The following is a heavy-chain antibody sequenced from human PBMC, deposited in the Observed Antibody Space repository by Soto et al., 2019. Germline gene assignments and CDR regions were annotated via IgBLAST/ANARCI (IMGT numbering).Heavy chain of an antibody. CDR2: ISPYSGNT. CDR1: GYTFTSYG. Sequence: ASVKVSCKASGYTFTSYGITWVRQAPGQGLEWMGWISPYSGNTNYAQKVQGRVTMTTDTSTRIAFMELRSLRSDDTAVYYCAREAYYYDSSGYYGAFDIWGQGTMVTVSS. D-gene: IGHD3-22*01. V-gene: IGHV1-18*01. CDR3: AREAYYYDSSGYYGAFDI. J-gene: IGHJ3*02.